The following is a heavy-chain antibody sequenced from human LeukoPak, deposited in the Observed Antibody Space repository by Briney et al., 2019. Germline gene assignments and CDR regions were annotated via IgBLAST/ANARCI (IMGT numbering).Heavy chain of an antibody. V-gene: IGHV1-18*01. CDR2: ISAYNGNT. Sequence: ASVKVSCKASGYTFTSYGISWVRQAPGQGLKWMGWISAYNGNTNYGQKLQGRVTMTTDTSTSTAYMELRSLRSDDTAVYYCAREYLPYYYDSSGYYFFDYWGQGTLVTVSS. CDR1: GYTFTSYG. D-gene: IGHD3-22*01. CDR3: AREYLPYYYDSSGYYFFDY. J-gene: IGHJ4*02.